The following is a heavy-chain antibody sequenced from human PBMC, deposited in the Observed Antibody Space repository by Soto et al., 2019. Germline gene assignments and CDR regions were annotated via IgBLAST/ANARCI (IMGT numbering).Heavy chain of an antibody. J-gene: IGHJ4*02. CDR1: GGSIGTYF. V-gene: IGHV4-59*08. D-gene: IGHD4-17*01. CDR2: IYYSGST. CDR3: ARSYGDLPDY. Sequence: QVQLQESGPGLVTPSETLSLNCSVSGGSIGTYFWGWIRQPPGKGLEWIGHIYYSGSTSYNPSLRSRGTISLDTSKNQFSLRLRSVSAADTAVYYCARSYGDLPDYWGQGTLVTVSS.